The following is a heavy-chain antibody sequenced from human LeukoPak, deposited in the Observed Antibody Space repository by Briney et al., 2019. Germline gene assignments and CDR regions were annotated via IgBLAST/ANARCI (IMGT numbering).Heavy chain of an antibody. V-gene: IGHV3-23*01. D-gene: IGHD3-22*01. J-gene: IGHJ4*02. CDR2: ISGSGGST. CDR1: GFTFSSYS. CDR3: AKEYDNSGYYEDY. Sequence: PGGSLRLSCAVSGFTFSSYSMNWVRQAPGKGLEWVSAISGSGGSTYYADSVKGWFTISRDNSKNTLFLQMNSLRAEDTAVYYCAKEYDNSGYYEDYWGQGTLVTVSS.